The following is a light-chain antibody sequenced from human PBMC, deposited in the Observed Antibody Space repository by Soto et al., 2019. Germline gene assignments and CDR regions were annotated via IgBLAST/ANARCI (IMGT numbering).Light chain of an antibody. CDR3: AAWDDSLNGAV. CDR2: SKN. J-gene: IGLJ2*01. CDR1: SSNIGSNT. V-gene: IGLV1-44*01. Sequence: QLVLTQPPSASGTPGQRVTIPCSGSSSNIGSNTVNWYQQLPGTAPKLLIYSKNQRPSGVPDRFSGSKSGTSASLAISGLQSEDEADYYCAAWDDSLNGAVFGGGTKLTVL.